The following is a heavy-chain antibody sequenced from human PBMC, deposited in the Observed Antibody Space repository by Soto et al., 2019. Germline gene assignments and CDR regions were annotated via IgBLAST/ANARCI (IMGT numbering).Heavy chain of an antibody. CDR2: IYSGGST. Sequence: ESGGGLVQPGGSLRLSCAASGFTVSSNYMSWVRQAPGKGLEWVSVIYSGGSTYYADSVKGRFTISRDNSKNTLYLQMNSLRAEDTAVYYCARDAIAAAGLDAFDIWGQGTMVTVSS. CDR1: GFTVSSNY. J-gene: IGHJ3*02. D-gene: IGHD6-13*01. CDR3: ARDAIAAAGLDAFDI. V-gene: IGHV3-66*01.